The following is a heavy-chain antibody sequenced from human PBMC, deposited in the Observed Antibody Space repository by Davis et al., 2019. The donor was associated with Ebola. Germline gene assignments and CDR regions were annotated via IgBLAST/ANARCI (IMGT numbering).Heavy chain of an antibody. J-gene: IGHJ2*01. CDR2: ISSSSNYI. D-gene: IGHD2-21*02. CDR1: GFTFSSYW. Sequence: GGSLRLSCAASGFTFSSYWMHWVRQAPGKGLEWVSFISSSSNYIYYADSVKGGFTVSRDNAKNSLYLQMNSLRAEDTAVYYCVRDPALVVTGGGWFFGLWGRGTLVTVSS. V-gene: IGHV3-21*01. CDR3: VRDPALVVTGGGWFFGL.